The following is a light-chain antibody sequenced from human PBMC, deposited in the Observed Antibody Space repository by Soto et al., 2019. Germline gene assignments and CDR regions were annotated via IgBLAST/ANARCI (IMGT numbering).Light chain of an antibody. J-gene: IGKJ4*01. Sequence: EIVLTQSPGTLSLSPGEIATLSCRASQSVSSNYLAWYQQKPGQAPGLLIHGASRRATGIPDRFSGTGSGTDFTLTISRLEPEDFAVYYCQQYNNWPPLTFGGGTKVDIK. CDR3: QQYNNWPPLT. CDR1: QSVSSNY. V-gene: IGKV3-20*01. CDR2: GAS.